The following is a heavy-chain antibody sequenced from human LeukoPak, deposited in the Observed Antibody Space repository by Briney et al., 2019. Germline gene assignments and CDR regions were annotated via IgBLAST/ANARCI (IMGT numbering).Heavy chain of an antibody. J-gene: IGHJ4*02. CDR1: GGSISSSSYY. Sequence: PSETLSLTCTVTGGSISSSSYYWGWIHQPPGKGLEWIGSIYYSGNTYYNPSLKSRVTISVDTSKNQFSLQLSSVTAADTALYYCARDYGGWYYFDYWGQGTLVTVSS. CDR3: ARDYGGWYYFDY. D-gene: IGHD6-19*01. CDR2: IYYSGNT. V-gene: IGHV4-39*07.